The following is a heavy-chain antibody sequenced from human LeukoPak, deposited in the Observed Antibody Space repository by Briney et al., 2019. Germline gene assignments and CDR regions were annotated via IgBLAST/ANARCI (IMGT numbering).Heavy chain of an antibody. CDR2: IRVGDVT. CDR1: GFTVSSNY. D-gene: IGHD3-16*01. CDR3: AREDNGGATDDGFDV. Sequence: GGSLRLSCAASGFTVSSNYMSWVRQAPGKGLEWVSVIRVGDVTHYADSVKGRFTTSRDSSKNTVYLQMESLRVEDTAVYYCAREDNGGATDDGFDVWGRGTVVIVSS. V-gene: IGHV3-53*01. J-gene: IGHJ3*01.